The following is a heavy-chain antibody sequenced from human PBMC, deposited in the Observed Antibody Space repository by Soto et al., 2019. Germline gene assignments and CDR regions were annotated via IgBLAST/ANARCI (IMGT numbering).Heavy chain of an antibody. CDR2: IIPIFGTA. D-gene: IGHD2-15*01. Sequence: SVKVSCKASGGTFSSYAISWVRQAPGQGLEWMGGIIPIFGTANYAQKFQGRVTITADESTSTAYMELSSLRSEDTAVSYCAREMAALGYCSGGSRYSFDYRGKRFLVTVAS. V-gene: IGHV1-69*13. CDR3: AREMAALGYCSGGSRYSFDY. J-gene: IGHJ4*03. CDR1: GGTFSSYA.